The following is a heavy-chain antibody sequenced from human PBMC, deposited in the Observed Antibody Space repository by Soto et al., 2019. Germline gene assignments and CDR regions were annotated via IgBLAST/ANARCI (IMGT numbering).Heavy chain of an antibody. CDR1: GNTLTDYG. CDR3: ARAKTAGLVKGPTGRYGLDV. CDR2: INADNGNA. Sequence: GASVKVSCKASGNTLTDYGVHWVRQAPGQSLEWLGWINADNGNAKYSQHFQARVTITWDTSASTAYMEMSSLTSEDTAVYYCARAKTAGLVKGPTGRYGLDVWGQGTTVTVSS. D-gene: IGHD6-6*01. V-gene: IGHV1-3*01. J-gene: IGHJ6*02.